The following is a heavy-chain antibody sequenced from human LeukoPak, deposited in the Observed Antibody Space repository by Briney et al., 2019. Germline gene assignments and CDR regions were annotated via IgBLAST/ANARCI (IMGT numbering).Heavy chain of an antibody. CDR1: GFTFSSYA. J-gene: IGHJ4*02. CDR3: ARDLAGISDY. D-gene: IGHD1-14*01. CDR2: ISYDGSNK. Sequence: GGSLRLSCAASGFTFSSYAMHWVRQAPGKGLEWVAVISYDGSNKYYADSVKGRFTISRDNSKNTLYLQMNSLRAEDTAVYYCARDLAGISDYWGQGTLVTVSS. V-gene: IGHV3-30*14.